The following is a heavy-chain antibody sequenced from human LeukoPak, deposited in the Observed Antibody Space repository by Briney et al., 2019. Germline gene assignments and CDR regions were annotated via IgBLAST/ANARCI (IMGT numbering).Heavy chain of an antibody. CDR3: ARDFAMRGSGSYSYYYYYMDV. CDR1: GYTFTGYY. CDR2: INPNSGGT. D-gene: IGHD3-10*01. V-gene: IGHV1-2*02. J-gene: IGHJ6*03. Sequence: ASVKVSCKASGYTFTGYYLHWVRQAPGQGLEWMGWINPNSGGTNYAQKFQGRVTMTRDTSISTAYMELSRLRSDDTAVYYCARDFAMRGSGSYSYYYYYMDVWVKGTTVTVSS.